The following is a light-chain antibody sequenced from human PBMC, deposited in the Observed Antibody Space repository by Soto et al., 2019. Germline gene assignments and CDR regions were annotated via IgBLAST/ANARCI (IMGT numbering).Light chain of an antibody. V-gene: IGLV6-57*01. Sequence: NFMLTQPHSVSASPGKTVIISCTRSSGSIASNYVQWYQQRPGSSPTTVIYEDNQRPSGVPDRFSGSIDSSSNSASLTISGLETEDEADYYCQSYGATNQVFGGGTMLTVL. J-gene: IGLJ3*02. CDR1: SGSIASNY. CDR2: EDN. CDR3: QSYGATNQV.